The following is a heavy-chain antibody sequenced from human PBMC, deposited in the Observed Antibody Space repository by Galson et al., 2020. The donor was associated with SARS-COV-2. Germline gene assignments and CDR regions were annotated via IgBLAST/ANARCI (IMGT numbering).Heavy chain of an antibody. V-gene: IGHV4-59*08. Sequence: ASETLSLTCTVSGGSISSYYWSWIRQPPGKGLEWIGYIYYSGSTNYNPSLKSRVTISVDTSKNQFSLKLSSVTAADTAVYYCARLVKRVGATPGTPQLYYYYYYGMDVWGQGTTVTVSS. D-gene: IGHD1-26*01. J-gene: IGHJ6*02. CDR2: IYYSGST. CDR3: ARLVKRVGATPGTPQLYYYYYYGMDV. CDR1: GGSISSYY.